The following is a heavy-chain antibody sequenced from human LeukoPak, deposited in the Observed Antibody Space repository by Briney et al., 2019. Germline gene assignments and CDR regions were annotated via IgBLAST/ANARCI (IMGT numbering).Heavy chain of an antibody. V-gene: IGHV4-31*03. CDR1: GGSISSGGYY. D-gene: IGHD3-22*01. CDR3: ARSNYDSSGWANAFDI. Sequence: SETLSPTCTVSGGSISSGGYYWSWIRQHPGKGLEWIGYIYYSGSTYYNPSLKSRVTLSVDTSKNQFSLKLSSVTAADTAVYYCARSNYDSSGWANAFDIWGQGTMVTVSS. J-gene: IGHJ3*02. CDR2: IYYSGST.